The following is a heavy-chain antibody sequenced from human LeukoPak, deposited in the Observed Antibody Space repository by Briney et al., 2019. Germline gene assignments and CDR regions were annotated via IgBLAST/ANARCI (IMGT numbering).Heavy chain of an antibody. CDR1: GGSISSSSYY. J-gene: IGHJ5*02. CDR3: ARQEIVVVPAAKDTNWFDP. Sequence: ETLSLTCTVSGGSISSSSYYWGWIRQPPGKGLEWIGSIYYSGSTYYNPSLKSRVTISVDTSKNQFSLKLSSVTAADTAVYYCARQEIVVVPAAKDTNWFDPWGQGTLVTVS. D-gene: IGHD2-2*01. V-gene: IGHV4-39*01. CDR2: IYYSGST.